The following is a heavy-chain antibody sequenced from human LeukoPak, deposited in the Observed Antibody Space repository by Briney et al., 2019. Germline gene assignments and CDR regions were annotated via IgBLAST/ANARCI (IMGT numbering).Heavy chain of an antibody. CDR3: TRVGYVDEGIDY. Sequence: VGSLRLSCVASGFPFSSYWMTWVRQAPGKGLEWVANIKQDGSKKSYVDSVKGRFTISRDNAKNSLYLQMNSLRAEDTAIYYCTRVGYVDEGIDYWGQGTLVTVSS. J-gene: IGHJ4*02. CDR1: GFPFSSYW. D-gene: IGHD4-17*01. CDR2: IKQDGSKK. V-gene: IGHV3-7*04.